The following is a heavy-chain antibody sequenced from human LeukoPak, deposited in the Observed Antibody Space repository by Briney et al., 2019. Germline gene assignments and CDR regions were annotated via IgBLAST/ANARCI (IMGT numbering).Heavy chain of an antibody. D-gene: IGHD2-8*02. CDR1: GGSISSYY. Sequence: PSETLFLTCTVSGGSISSYYWSWIRQPPGKGLEWIGYIYYSGSTNYNPSLKSRVTISVDTSKNQFSLKLSSVTAADTAVYYCARGTYWAPVHYFDYWGQGTLVTVSS. CDR2: IYYSGST. J-gene: IGHJ4*02. CDR3: ARGTYWAPVHYFDY. V-gene: IGHV4-59*01.